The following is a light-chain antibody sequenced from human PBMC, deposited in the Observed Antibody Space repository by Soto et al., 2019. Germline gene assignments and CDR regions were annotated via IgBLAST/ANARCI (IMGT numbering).Light chain of an antibody. J-gene: IGKJ5*01. Sequence: DIQMTQSPSTLSGSVGDRVTITCRASQTISSWLAWYQQKPGKAPKLLIYKASTLKSGVPSRFSGSGSGTDFTLTISSLQSEDFAVYYCQQYNDWPRTCGQGTRREIK. CDR1: QTISSW. CDR2: KAS. V-gene: IGKV1-5*03. CDR3: QQYNDWPRT.